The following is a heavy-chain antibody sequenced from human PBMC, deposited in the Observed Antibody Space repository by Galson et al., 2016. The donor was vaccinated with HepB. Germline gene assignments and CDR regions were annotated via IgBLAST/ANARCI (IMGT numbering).Heavy chain of an antibody. CDR1: GFTFTSSA. J-gene: IGHJ4*02. V-gene: IGHV1-58*01. D-gene: IGHD6-6*01. Sequence: SVKVSCKASGFTFTSSAVQWVRQARGQRLEWIGWIVVGSGNTNYAQKFQDRVTLTTDTSTSTTYMELRSLISDDTAVYYCARHYSSTWPAGLIFDSWGPGTRVTVSS. CDR2: IVVGSGNT. CDR3: ARHYSSTWPAGLIFDS.